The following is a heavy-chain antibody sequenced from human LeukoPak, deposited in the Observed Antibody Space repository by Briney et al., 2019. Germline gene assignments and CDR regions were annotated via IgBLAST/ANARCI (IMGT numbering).Heavy chain of an antibody. Sequence: SVKVSCKASGGTFSSYAISWVRQAPGQGLEWMGWIIPIFGTANYAQKFQGRVTITADESMSTAYMELSSLRSEDTAVYYCARGPLTRAEGPRYSYYMGVWGKGTPVTVSS. J-gene: IGHJ6*03. CDR3: ARGPLTRAEGPRYSYYMGV. D-gene: IGHD7-27*01. V-gene: IGHV1-69*13. CDR2: IIPIFGTA. CDR1: GGTFSSYA.